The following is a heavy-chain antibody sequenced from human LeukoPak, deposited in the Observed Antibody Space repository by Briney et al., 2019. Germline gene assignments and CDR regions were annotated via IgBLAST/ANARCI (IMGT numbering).Heavy chain of an antibody. V-gene: IGHV4-59*01. Sequence: PSETLSLTCTVSGGSIIAFYWSWIRQPPGKGLEWIGYIYYSGSTNYTPSRKSRVTMSVDTSKNQFSLKLSSVTAADTAVYYCARGRYCSDGSCYLDYWGQGTLVTVSS. CDR1: GGSIIAFY. CDR3: ARGRYCSDGSCYLDY. D-gene: IGHD2-15*01. CDR2: IYYSGST. J-gene: IGHJ4*02.